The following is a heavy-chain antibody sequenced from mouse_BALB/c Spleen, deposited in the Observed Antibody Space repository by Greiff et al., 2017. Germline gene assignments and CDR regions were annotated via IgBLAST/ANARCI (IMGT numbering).Heavy chain of an antibody. Sequence: QVQLQQSGAELVRPGVSVKISCKGSGYTFTDYAMHWVKQSHAKSLEWIGVISTYYGDASYNQKFKGKATMTVDKSSSTAYMELARLTSEDSAIYYCARGKKVDGGFAYWGQGTLVTVSA. CDR2: ISTYYGDA. CDR1: GYTFTDYA. CDR3: ARGKKVDGGFAY. V-gene: IGHV1S137*01. D-gene: IGHD1-1*01. J-gene: IGHJ3*01.